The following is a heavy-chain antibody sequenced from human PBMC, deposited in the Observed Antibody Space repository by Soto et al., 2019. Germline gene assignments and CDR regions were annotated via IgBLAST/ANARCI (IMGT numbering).Heavy chain of an antibody. CDR3: ANTRDGYDSG. CDR1: GFTFSSYG. CDR2: ISYDGSNK. D-gene: IGHD5-12*01. J-gene: IGHJ4*02. V-gene: IGHV3-30*18. Sequence: ESGGGVVQPGRSLRLSCAASGFTFSSYGMHWVRQAPGKGLEWVAVISYDGSNKYYADSVKGRFTISRDNSKNTLYLQMNSLRAEDTAVYYCANTRDGYDSGWGQGTLVTVSS.